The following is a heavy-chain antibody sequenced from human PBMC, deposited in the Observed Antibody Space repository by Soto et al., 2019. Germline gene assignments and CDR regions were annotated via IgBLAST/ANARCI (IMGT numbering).Heavy chain of an antibody. CDR1: GYTFTSYA. V-gene: IGHV1-3*01. J-gene: IGHJ3*02. CDR3: AREHDSWSLYAFDM. D-gene: IGHD3-3*01. CDR2: SNCGNGNT. Sequence: QVHLVQSGAEVKRPGASVKVSCKASGYTFTSYAIHWVRQAPGQGLEWMGWSNCGNGNTKYSQKLQGRLTIPRDTSSSTAYMELSSLRSEDTAVYLCAREHDSWSLYAFDMWGQGTMVTVSS.